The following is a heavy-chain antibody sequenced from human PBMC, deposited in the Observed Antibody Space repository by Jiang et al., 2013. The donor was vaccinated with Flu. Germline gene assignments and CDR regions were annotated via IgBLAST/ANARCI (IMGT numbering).Heavy chain of an antibody. CDR2: IHYTEST. V-gene: IGHV4-59*11. Sequence: GSGLVKPSETLSLTCTVSGASMSSHYWSWIRQPPGKGLEWIGYIHYTESTNYNPSLKTRVTISLDTSKNQFSLRLSSVTAADTAVYYCARGVSALGYWGQGTLVTVSS. D-gene: IGHD3-10*01. CDR1: GASMSSHY. J-gene: IGHJ4*02. CDR3: ARGVSALGY.